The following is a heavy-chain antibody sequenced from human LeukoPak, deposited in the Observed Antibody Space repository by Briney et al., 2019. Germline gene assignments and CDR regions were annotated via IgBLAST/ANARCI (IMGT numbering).Heavy chain of an antibody. J-gene: IGHJ4*02. CDR3: VSFYETY. CDR1: GNYW. CDR2: INSDGSWT. Sequence: GGSLRLSCAASGNYWMHWVRQVPGKGLVWVSHINSDGSWTSYADSVKGRFTISKDNAKNTVYLQTNSLRAEDTAVYYCVSFYETYWGRGTLVTVSS. D-gene: IGHD2/OR15-2a*01. V-gene: IGHV3-74*01.